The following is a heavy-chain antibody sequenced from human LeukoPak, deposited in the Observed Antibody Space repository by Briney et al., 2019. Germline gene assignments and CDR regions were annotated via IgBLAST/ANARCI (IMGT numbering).Heavy chain of an antibody. CDR3: ARRAGAYSHPYDY. J-gene: IGHJ4*02. V-gene: IGHV3-49*04. Sequence: PGGSLRLSCTASGFTFGDYAMSWVRQAPGKGLEWVGFIRSKAYGGTTEYAASVKGRFTISRDNSKNTLYPQMNSLRAEDTAVYYCARRAGAYSHPYDYWGQGTLVTVSS. CDR1: GFTFGDYA. D-gene: IGHD4/OR15-4a*01. CDR2: IRSKAYGGTT.